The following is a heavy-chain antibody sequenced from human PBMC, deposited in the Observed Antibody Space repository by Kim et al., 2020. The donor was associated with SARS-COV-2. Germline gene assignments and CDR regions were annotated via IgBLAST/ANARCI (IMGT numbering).Heavy chain of an antibody. J-gene: IGHJ4*02. V-gene: IGHV4-59*13. Sequence: SETLSLTCTVSGGSISGYYWSWIRQSPGKGLEWIGHIFYSGSTNYNPSLRSRVTISIDTSKNQFSLKLSSVTAADTAVHDCARYYGDLDYWGQGTLVAVSS. D-gene: IGHD3-10*01. CDR3: ARYYGDLDY. CDR1: GGSISGYY. CDR2: IFYSGST.